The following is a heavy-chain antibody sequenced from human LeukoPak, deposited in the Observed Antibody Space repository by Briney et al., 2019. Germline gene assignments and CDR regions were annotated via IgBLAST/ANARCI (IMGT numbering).Heavy chain of an antibody. Sequence: SETLSLTCTVSGGSISSYYWSWIRQPAGKGLEWIGRIYTSGSTNYNPSLKSRVTMSVDTSKNQFSLKLSSVTAADTAVYYCARERREPRPTENAFDIWGQGTMVTVSS. J-gene: IGHJ3*02. CDR2: IYTSGST. V-gene: IGHV4-4*07. CDR1: GGSISSYY. CDR3: ARERREPRPTENAFDI. D-gene: IGHD1-26*01.